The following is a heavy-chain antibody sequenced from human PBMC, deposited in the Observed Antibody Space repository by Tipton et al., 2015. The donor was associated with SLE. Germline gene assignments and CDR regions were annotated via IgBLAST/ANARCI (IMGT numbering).Heavy chain of an antibody. D-gene: IGHD4-23*01. CDR1: GGSISSRSYY. J-gene: IGHJ4*02. CDR3: ARGNPSLFDY. Sequence: LRLSCSVSGGSISSRSYYWGWIRQPPGTGLEWIGYIYYSGSTNYNPSLKSRVTISVDTSKNQFSLKLSSVTAADTAVYYCARGNPSLFDYWGQGTLVTVPA. CDR2: IYYSGST. V-gene: IGHV4-61*05.